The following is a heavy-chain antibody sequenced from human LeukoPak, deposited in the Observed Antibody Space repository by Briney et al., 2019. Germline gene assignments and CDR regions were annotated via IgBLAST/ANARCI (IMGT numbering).Heavy chain of an antibody. CDR2: IYYSGST. Sequence: SGTLSLTCTGSGVSISSYYWSWIRQPPGKGLEGIGYIYYSGSTNYNPSLKRRVTISVDTCKNQFSLKLSSVTAADTAVYYCARDPRYCSGGSCYSTDDAFDIWGQGTMVTVSS. CDR3: ARDPRYCSGGSCYSTDDAFDI. V-gene: IGHV4-59*01. D-gene: IGHD2-15*01. J-gene: IGHJ3*02. CDR1: GVSISSYY.